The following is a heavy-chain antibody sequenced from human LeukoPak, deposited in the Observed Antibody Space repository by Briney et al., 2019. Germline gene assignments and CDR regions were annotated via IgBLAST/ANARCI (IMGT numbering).Heavy chain of an antibody. CDR2: IYYSGST. CDR3: ARGTDCGGDCYPTYFDY. D-gene: IGHD2-21*02. Sequence: PSETLSLTCTVSGGSISSYYWSWIRQPPGKGLEWIGYIYYSGSTNYNPSLKSRVTISVDTSKSQFSLKLSSVTAAGTAVYYCARGTDCGGDCYPTYFDYWGQGTLVTVSS. CDR1: GGSISSYY. J-gene: IGHJ4*02. V-gene: IGHV4-59*01.